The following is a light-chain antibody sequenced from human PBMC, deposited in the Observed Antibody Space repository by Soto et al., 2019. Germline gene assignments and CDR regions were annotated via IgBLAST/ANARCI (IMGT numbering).Light chain of an antibody. CDR1: QSVSSN. CDR2: GAS. V-gene: IGKV3-15*01. J-gene: IGKJ1*01. CDR3: QQYNNWPPWT. Sequence: EIVMTQSPATLSVSPGERATLSCRASQSVSSNLAWYQQKPGQAPRLLIYGASTRATGIPARFSGSGSGTEITLPISSLQSEDFSVYYCQQYNNWPPWTFGRGTKVEIK.